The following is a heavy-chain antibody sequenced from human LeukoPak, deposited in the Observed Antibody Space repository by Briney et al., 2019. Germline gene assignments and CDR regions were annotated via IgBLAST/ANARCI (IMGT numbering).Heavy chain of an antibody. Sequence: GGSLRLSCAASGFTFSSYWMSWVRQAPGKGLEWVANIKQDGSEKYYVDSVKGRFTISRDNAKNSLYLQMNSLRAEDTAVYYCARGYGDYLYYYGMDVWGQGTTVTVSS. CDR3: ARGYGDYLYYYGMDV. D-gene: IGHD4-17*01. CDR1: GFTFSSYW. V-gene: IGHV3-7*01. J-gene: IGHJ6*02. CDR2: IKQDGSEK.